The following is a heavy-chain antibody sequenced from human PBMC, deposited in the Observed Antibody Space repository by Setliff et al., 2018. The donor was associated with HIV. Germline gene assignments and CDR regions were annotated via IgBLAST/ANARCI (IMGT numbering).Heavy chain of an antibody. V-gene: IGHV4-38-2*01. D-gene: IGHD3-22*01. CDR3: ASVSRDDSSGHFPMLGAFDI. CDR2: IYHSGST. Sequence: SETLSLTCAVSGYSISSGYYWGWIRQPPGKGLEWIGSIYHSGSTYYNPSLKSRVTISVDTSKNQFSLKLSSVTAADTAVYYCASVSRDDSSGHFPMLGAFDIWGQGTMVTVSS. J-gene: IGHJ3*02. CDR1: GYSISSGYY.